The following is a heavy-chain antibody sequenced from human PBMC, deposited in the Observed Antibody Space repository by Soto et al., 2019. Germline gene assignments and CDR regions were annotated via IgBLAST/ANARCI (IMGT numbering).Heavy chain of an antibody. Sequence: GGSLRLSCAASGFTFSSYAMSWVRQAPGKGLEWVSAISGSGGSTYYADSVKGRFTNSRDNSKNTLYLQMNSLRAEGTAVYYCAKGRIMITFRRGMYFDYWGQGTLVTVSS. J-gene: IGHJ4*02. CDR3: AKGRIMITFRRGMYFDY. CDR2: ISGSGGST. V-gene: IGHV3-23*01. CDR1: GFTFSSYA. D-gene: IGHD3-16*01.